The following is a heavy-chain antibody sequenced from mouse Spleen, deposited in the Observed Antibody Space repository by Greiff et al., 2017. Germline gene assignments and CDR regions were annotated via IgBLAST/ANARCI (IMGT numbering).Heavy chain of an antibody. CDR3: TKDCYYEGNAMDY. CDR2: IDPETGGT. D-gene: IGHD2-3*01. Sequence: VKLMESGAELVRPGASVTLSCKASGYTFTDYEMHWVKQTPVHGLEWIGAIDPETGGTAYNQKFKGKAILTADKSSSTAYMELRSLTSEDSAVYYCTKDCYYEGNAMDYWGQGTSVTVSS. CDR1: GYTFTDYE. J-gene: IGHJ4*01. V-gene: IGHV1-15*01.